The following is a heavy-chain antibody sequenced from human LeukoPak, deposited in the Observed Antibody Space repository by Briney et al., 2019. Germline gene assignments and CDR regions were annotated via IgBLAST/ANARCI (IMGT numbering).Heavy chain of an antibody. CDR2: INPNSGGT. V-gene: IGHV1-2*02. CDR3: ARGITMVRGVIPTPFDY. Sequence: ASVKVSCKASGYTFTGCYMHWVRQAPGQGLEWMGWINPNSGGTNYAQKFQGRVTMTRDTSISTAYMELSRLRSDDTAVYYCARGITMVRGVIPTPFDYWGQGTLVTVSS. J-gene: IGHJ4*02. D-gene: IGHD3-10*01. CDR1: GYTFTGCY.